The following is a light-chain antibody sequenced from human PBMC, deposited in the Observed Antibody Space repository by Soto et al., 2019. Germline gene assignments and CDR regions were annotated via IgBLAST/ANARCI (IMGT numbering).Light chain of an antibody. J-gene: IGKJ1*01. CDR2: SAS. CDR3: QQYNDWWT. CDR1: QSVRSN. V-gene: IGKV3-15*01. Sequence: ETVMTQSPATLSVSPGERATLSCRASQSVRSNLAWYQQKPGQAPRLLIYSASTRATGIPARFSGSGSGTEFTLTITSLQSEDFAVYHCQQYNDWWTFGQGTKVEIK.